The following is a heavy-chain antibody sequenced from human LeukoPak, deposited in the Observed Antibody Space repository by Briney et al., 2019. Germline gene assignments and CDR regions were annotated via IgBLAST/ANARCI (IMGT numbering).Heavy chain of an antibody. D-gene: IGHD2-2*01. V-gene: IGHV3-7*01. Sequence: PGGSLRLSCAASGFTFSSYWMSWVRQAPGKGLEWVANIKQDGSEKYYVDSVKGRFTISRDNAKNSLYLPMNSLRAEDTAVYYCARVPAADYYYYYYVDVWGKGTTVTVSS. J-gene: IGHJ6*03. CDR1: GFTFSSYW. CDR2: IKQDGSEK. CDR3: ARVPAADYYYYYYVDV.